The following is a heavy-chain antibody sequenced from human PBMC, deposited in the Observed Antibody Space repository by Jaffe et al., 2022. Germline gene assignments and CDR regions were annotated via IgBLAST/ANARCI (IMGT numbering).Heavy chain of an antibody. J-gene: IGHJ4*02. D-gene: IGHD3-16*01. CDR2: IRYDGSNK. Sequence: QVQLVESGGGVVQPGGSLRLSCAASGFTFSSYGMHWVRQAPGKGLEWVAFIRYDGSNKYYADSVKGRFTISRDNSKNTLYLQMNSLRAEDTAVYYCAKDGASVSPYYFDYWGQGTLVTVSS. CDR1: GFTFSSYG. V-gene: IGHV3-30*02. CDR3: AKDGASVSPYYFDY.